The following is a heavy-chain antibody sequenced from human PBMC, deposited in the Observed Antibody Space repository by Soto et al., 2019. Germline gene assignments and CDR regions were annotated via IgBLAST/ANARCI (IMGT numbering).Heavy chain of an antibody. CDR2: ISGSGGST. V-gene: IGHV3-23*01. CDR1: GFTFSSYA. CDR3: AKREQLLDAFDI. Sequence: GGSMRLSCAASGFTFSSYAMSWVRQDPGKGLEWVSAISGSGGSTYYADSVKGRFTISRDNSKNTLYLQMNSLRAEDTAVYYCAKREQLLDAFDIWGQGTMVTVSS. D-gene: IGHD6-13*01. J-gene: IGHJ3*02.